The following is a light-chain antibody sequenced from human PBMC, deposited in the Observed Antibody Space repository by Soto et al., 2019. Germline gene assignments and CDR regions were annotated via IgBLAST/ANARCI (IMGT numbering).Light chain of an antibody. CDR3: CSYAGSYTYVV. CDR2: DVS. V-gene: IGLV2-11*01. CDR1: SSDVGGYNY. Sequence: QSALTQPRSVSGSPGQSVTISCTGNSSDVGGYNYVSWYQQHPGKAPKLMISDVSKRPSGVPDRFSGSKSGNTASLTISGLQAEDEGSYYCCSYAGSYTYVVFGGGTKLTVL. J-gene: IGLJ2*01.